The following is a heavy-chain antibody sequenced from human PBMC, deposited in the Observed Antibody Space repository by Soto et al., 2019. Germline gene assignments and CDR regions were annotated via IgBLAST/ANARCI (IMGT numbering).Heavy chain of an antibody. D-gene: IGHD4-17*01. CDR3: ARDRVHDYGDYGSDY. CDR1: GFNLSSNS. Sequence: EVLLVESGGGLVQPGGSLRLSCAASGFNLSSNSMNWVRQAPGKGLEWLSSISSSSYYIYYADSVKGRFSISRDNAKNSLYLQMNSLRVDDTAVYFCARDRVHDYGDYGSDYWGQGTLVTVSS. V-gene: IGHV3-21*01. CDR2: ISSSSYYI. J-gene: IGHJ4*02.